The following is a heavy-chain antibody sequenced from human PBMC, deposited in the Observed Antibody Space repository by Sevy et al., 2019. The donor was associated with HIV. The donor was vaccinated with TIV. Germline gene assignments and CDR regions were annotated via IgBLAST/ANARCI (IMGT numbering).Heavy chain of an antibody. J-gene: IGHJ4*02. Sequence: SETLSLTCTVSGCSITSLYWNWIRQPPGKGLEWIANIYYNGHINYNPSLKRGVTLSLDTAKNQFSLRLSSGTAADTAMYYCAGENAWGRGYSWGQGTLVTVSS. CDR1: GCSITSLY. CDR2: IYYNGHI. V-gene: IGHV4-59*08. CDR3: AGENAWGRGYS. D-gene: IGHD3-10*01.